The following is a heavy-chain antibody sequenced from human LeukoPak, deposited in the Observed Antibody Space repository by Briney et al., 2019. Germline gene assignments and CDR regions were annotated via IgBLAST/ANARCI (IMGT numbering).Heavy chain of an antibody. CDR1: GFTFSSYE. CDR3: AELGITMIGGV. D-gene: IGHD3-10*02. J-gene: IGHJ6*03. V-gene: IGHV3-48*03. Sequence: GGSLRLSCAASGFTFSSYEMHWVPRAPGKGLEWVSYISSSGSTIYYADSVKGRFTISRDNAKNSLYMQMNSLRAEDTAVYYCAELGITMIGGVWGKGTTVTISS. CDR2: ISSSGSTI.